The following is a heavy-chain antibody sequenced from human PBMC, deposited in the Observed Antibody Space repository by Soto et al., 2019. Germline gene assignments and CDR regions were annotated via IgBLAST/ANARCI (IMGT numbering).Heavy chain of an antibody. CDR3: ARVSYYDSSGYPDFDY. Sequence: GASVKVSCKASGYTFISYGISWVRQAPGQGLEWMGWISGYNGNTNYAQKLQGRVTMTADTSTSTAYMELRSLRSDDTAVYYCARVSYYDSSGYPDFDYWGQGTLVTVSS. CDR2: ISGYNGNT. CDR1: GYTFISYG. D-gene: IGHD3-22*01. J-gene: IGHJ4*02. V-gene: IGHV1-18*01.